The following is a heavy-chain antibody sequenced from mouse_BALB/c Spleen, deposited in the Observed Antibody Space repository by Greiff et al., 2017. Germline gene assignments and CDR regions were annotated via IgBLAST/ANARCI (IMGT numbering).Heavy chain of an antibody. CDR1: GYSFTSYW. J-gene: IGHJ4*01. V-gene: IGHV1-5*01. Sequence: VQLQQSGTVLARPGASVKMSCKASGYSFTSYWMHWVKQRPGQGLEWIGAIYPGNSDTSYNQKFKGKAKLTAVTSASTAYMELSSLTNEDSAVYYCTRWLLPSYAMDYWGQGTSVTVSS. D-gene: IGHD2-3*01. CDR3: TRWLLPSYAMDY. CDR2: IYPGNSDT.